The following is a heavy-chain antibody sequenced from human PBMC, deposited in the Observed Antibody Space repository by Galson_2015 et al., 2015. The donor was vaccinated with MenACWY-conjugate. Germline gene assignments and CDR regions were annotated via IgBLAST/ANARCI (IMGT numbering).Heavy chain of an antibody. J-gene: IGHJ4*02. D-gene: IGHD1-26*01. CDR2: INPDGSTT. CDR1: GFTFSTYW. CDR3: ATAGSYRFDY. Sequence: SLRLSCAPSGFTFSTYWKHWVRQAPGKGLEWVSRINPDGSTTDYAESMKGRFTISRDNAKNTLFLQIHSLRVEDTAVYYCATAGSYRFDYWGQGALVTVSS. V-gene: IGHV3-74*01.